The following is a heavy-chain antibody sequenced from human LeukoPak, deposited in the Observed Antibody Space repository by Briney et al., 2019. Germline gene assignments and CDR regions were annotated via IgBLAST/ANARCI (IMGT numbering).Heavy chain of an antibody. J-gene: IGHJ5*02. Sequence: PGGSLGLSCAASGFTFSSYSMNWVRQAPGKGLEWVSSISSSSSYIYYADSVKGRFTISRDSAKNSLYLQMNSLRAEDTAVYYCARVDSQRLTGYRGFDPWGQGTLVTVSS. V-gene: IGHV3-21*01. CDR1: GFTFSSYS. CDR2: ISSSSSYI. D-gene: IGHD3-9*01. CDR3: ARVDSQRLTGYRGFDP.